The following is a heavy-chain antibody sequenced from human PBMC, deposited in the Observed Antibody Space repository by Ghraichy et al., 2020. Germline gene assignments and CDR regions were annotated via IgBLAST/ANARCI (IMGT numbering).Heavy chain of an antibody. CDR2: IWYDGSKK. Sequence: SCAASGFIFSDYGMQWVRQAPGKGLEWVAVIWYDGSKKYYADSVKGRFTISRDSSNNTLFLQMNSLRVDDTAVYYCARTLDGGCDYWGQGTLVTVSS. J-gene: IGHJ4*02. CDR1: GFIFSDYG. V-gene: IGHV3-33*01. CDR3: ARTLDGGCDY. D-gene: IGHD3-16*01.